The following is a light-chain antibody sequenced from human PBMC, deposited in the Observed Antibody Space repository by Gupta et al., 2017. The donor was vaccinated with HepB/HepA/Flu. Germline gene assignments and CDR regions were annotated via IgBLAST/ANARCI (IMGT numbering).Light chain of an antibody. V-gene: IGLV1-40*01. Sequence: SVLPQPPSVSVSPWQRVTISCTWSSSNIGAGNDVHWYQQLPGTAPKLLIYANINRPSGGPDRFSGSKTGTTASLAITGLQDEDEADYYCQSYDNSLRGVFGGGTKLTVL. CDR2: ANI. CDR3: QSYDNSLRGV. CDR1: SSNIGAGND. J-gene: IGLJ2*01.